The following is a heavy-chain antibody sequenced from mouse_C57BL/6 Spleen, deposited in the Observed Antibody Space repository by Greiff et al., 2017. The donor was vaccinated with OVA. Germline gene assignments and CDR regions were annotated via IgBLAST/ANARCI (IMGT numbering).Heavy chain of an antibody. V-gene: IGHV2-5*01. Sequence: QVQLQQSGPGLVQPSQSLSITCTVSGFSLTSYGVHWVRQSPGKGLEWLGVIWRGGSTDYTAAFMSRLSITKANPKSQVFFKMNSLQADDTAIYYCAKEDYDYDGWYFDVWGTGTTVTVSS. CDR1: GFSLTSYG. CDR2: IWRGGST. CDR3: AKEDYDYDGWYFDV. D-gene: IGHD2-4*01. J-gene: IGHJ1*03.